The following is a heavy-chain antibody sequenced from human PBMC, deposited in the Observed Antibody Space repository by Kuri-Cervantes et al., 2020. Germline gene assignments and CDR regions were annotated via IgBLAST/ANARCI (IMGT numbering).Heavy chain of an antibody. CDR2: IKRDGSQK. CDR1: GCSCSSYW. J-gene: IGHJ6*02. D-gene: IGHD3-10*01. V-gene: IGHV3-7*03. Sequence: LSLTCAASGCSCSSYWMNWVRQAPGKGLEWVANIKRDGSQKYSVDSVKGRFTISRDNAKNSLYLQMNSLRAEDTAVYYCAKQVYYGSGSYSHYYGMDVWGQGTTVTVSS. CDR3: AKQVYYGSGSYSHYYGMDV.